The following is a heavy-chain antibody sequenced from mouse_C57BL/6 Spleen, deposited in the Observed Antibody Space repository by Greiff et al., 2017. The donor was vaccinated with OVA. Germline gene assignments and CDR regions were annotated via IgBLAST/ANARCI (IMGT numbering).Heavy chain of an antibody. CDR3: ARHPLYYGKGAMDY. D-gene: IGHD2-1*01. Sequence: EVQVVESGGGLVQPGGSLKLSCAASGFTFSDYYMYWVRQTPEKRLEWVAYISNGGGSTYYPDTVKGRFTISRDNAKNTLYLQMSRLKSEDTAMYYCARHPLYYGKGAMDYWGQGTSVTVSS. V-gene: IGHV5-12*01. CDR2: ISNGGGST. CDR1: GFTFSDYY. J-gene: IGHJ4*01.